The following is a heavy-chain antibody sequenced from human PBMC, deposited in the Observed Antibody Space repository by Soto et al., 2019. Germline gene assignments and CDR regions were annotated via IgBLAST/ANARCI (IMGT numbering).Heavy chain of an antibody. CDR2: IDPSDSQT. D-gene: IGHD3-22*01. J-gene: IGHJ4*02. V-gene: IGHV5-10-1*01. CDR3: ARQIYDSDSGPNLQYHFDS. Sequence: GESLKISCKGPGYSFAGYWITWVRQMPGKGLEWMGRIDPSDSQTYYSPSFRGHVTISAAKSITTVFLQWSSLRASDTAMYYCARQIYDSDSGPNLQYHFDSWGQGTLVTVSS. CDR1: GYSFAGYW.